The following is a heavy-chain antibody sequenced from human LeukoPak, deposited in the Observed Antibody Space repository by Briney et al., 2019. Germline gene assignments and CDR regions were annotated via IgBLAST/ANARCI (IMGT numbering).Heavy chain of an antibody. CDR3: AREVAAAGTYYYYGMDV. CDR1: GYTFTSYD. J-gene: IGHJ6*02. Sequence: ASVKVSCKASGYTFTSYDINWVRQATGQGLEWMGWMNPNSGNTGYAQRFQGRVTMTRNASISTAYMELSSLRSEDTAVYYCAREVAAAGTYYYYGMDVWGQGTTVTVSS. V-gene: IGHV1-8*01. D-gene: IGHD6-13*01. CDR2: MNPNSGNT.